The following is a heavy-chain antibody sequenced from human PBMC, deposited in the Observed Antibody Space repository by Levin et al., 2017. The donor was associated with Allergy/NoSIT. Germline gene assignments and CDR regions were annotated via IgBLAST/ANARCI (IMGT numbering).Heavy chain of an antibody. Sequence: GESLKISCKGSGYSFTIYWISWVRQMPGKGLEWMGRIAPSDSYTNYSPSFQGHVTISADKSISTAYLQWSSLKASDTAMYYCARPTGEDDAFDIWGQGTMVTVSS. CDR2: IAPSDSYT. CDR1: GYSFTIYW. J-gene: IGHJ3*02. D-gene: IGHD7-27*01. CDR3: ARPTGEDDAFDI. V-gene: IGHV5-10-1*01.